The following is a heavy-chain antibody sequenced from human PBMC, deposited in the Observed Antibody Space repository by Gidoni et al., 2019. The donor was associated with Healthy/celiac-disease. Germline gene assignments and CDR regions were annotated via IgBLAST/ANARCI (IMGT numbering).Heavy chain of an antibody. J-gene: IGHJ4*02. V-gene: IGHV1-18*04. D-gene: IGHD6-19*01. CDR1: GYTFTSYG. CDR2: ISAYNGNT. CDR3: ARDRRIAVAGTHTAFDY. Sequence: QVQLVQSGAEVKKPGASVKVSCKASGYTFTSYGISWVRQAPGQGLEWMGWISAYNGNTNYAQKLQGRVTMTTDTSTSTAYMELRSLRSDDTAVYYCARDRRIAVAGTHTAFDYWGQGTLVTVSS.